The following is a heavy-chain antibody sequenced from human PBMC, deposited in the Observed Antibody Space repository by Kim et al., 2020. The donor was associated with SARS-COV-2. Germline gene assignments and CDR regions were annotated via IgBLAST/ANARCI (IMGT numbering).Heavy chain of an antibody. V-gene: IGHV3-23*01. Sequence: YADSVKGRFTISRDNSKNTLYLQMNSLRAEDTAVYYCADSGSYPPNWFDPWGQGTLVTVSS. CDR3: ADSGSYPPNWFDP. J-gene: IGHJ5*02. D-gene: IGHD1-26*01.